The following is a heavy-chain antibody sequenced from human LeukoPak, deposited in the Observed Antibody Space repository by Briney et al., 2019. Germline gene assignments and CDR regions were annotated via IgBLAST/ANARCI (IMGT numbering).Heavy chain of an antibody. J-gene: IGHJ6*02. CDR1: GGTFISYT. CDR2: IIPIFGTA. CDR3: ARARYSSSINSMDV. Sequence: GSSVKVSCKASGGTFISYTISWVRQAPGQGLEWMGGIIPIFGTANYAQKFQGRVTTTADESTSTAYMELSSLRSEDTAVYYCARARYSSSINSMDVWGQGTTVTVSS. D-gene: IGHD6-6*01. V-gene: IGHV1-69*01.